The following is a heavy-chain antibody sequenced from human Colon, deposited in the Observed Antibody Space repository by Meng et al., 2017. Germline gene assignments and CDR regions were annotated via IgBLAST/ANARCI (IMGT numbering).Heavy chain of an antibody. V-gene: IGHV4-4*02. CDR1: GGSINSSDW. CDR2: IFHSGST. D-gene: IGHD3-3*01. CDR3: AAIFGLGPGY. J-gene: IGHJ4*02. Sequence: VQLQELGPGLGSPSRTLSLTCDVSGGSINSSDWWSWVRQPPGKGLEWIAEIFHSGSTNYKSSLKSRATISVDRSKNQFSLKLNSVTAADTAVYYCAAIFGLGPGYWGQGTLVTVSS.